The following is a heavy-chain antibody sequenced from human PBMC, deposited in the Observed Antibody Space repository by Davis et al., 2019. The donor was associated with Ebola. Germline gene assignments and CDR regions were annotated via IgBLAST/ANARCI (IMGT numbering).Heavy chain of an antibody. CDR1: GYTFTSYG. CDR2: ISAYNGNT. V-gene: IGHV1-18*01. D-gene: IGHD2-21*02. J-gene: IGHJ4*02. CDR3: ARGPSVATAHYFDY. Sequence: ASVKVSCKASGYTFTSYGISWVRQAPGQGLEWMGWISAYNGNTNYAQKLQGRVTMTTDTSTSTAYMELNSLTSEDTAVYYCARGPSVATAHYFDYWGQGTLVTVSS.